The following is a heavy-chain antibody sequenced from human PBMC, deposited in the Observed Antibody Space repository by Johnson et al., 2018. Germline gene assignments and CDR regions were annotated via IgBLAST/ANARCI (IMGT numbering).Heavy chain of an antibody. D-gene: IGHD4-17*01. CDR2: ISYDGSNK. CDR1: GFTFSSYA. V-gene: IGHV3-30-3*01. CDR3: VRVGYGDYEGYMDV. J-gene: IGHJ6*03. Sequence: QVQLVQSGGGVVQPGRSLRLSCAASGFTFSSYAMHWVRQAPGKGLEWVAVISYDGSNKYYADSVKGRFTISRDNSKNTLYLQMNSLRAEDTAGYYCVRVGYGDYEGYMDVWGKGTTVTVSS.